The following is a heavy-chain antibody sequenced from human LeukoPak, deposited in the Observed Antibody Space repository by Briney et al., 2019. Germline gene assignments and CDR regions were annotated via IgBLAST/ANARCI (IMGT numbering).Heavy chain of an antibody. Sequence: GGSLRLSCAASGFTFRNYWMNWVRQAPGKGLEWVSYISGSGYRIYYAGSVKGRFTISRDNAKKSLYLQMDSLRAEDTAVYYCAREGSSYAPSQPFFFDFRGQGTLVTVSS. V-gene: IGHV3-48*04. D-gene: IGHD3-10*01. J-gene: IGHJ4*02. CDR3: AREGSSYAPSQPFFFDF. CDR2: ISGSGYRI. CDR1: GFTFRNYW.